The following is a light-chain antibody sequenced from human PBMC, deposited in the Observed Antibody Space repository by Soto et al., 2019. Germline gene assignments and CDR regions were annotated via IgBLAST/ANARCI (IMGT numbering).Light chain of an antibody. CDR3: QQYNNWPLT. CDR2: DAS. J-gene: IGKJ4*01. V-gene: IGKV3-11*01. Sequence: EVVLTQSPATLSLSPGERATLSCRASQSIRNYLAWYQQKPGQAPRLLIYDASNRATGIPARFSGSGSGTDFILTISSLEPEDSGVYYCQQYNNWPLTFGGGTKVDIK. CDR1: QSIRNY.